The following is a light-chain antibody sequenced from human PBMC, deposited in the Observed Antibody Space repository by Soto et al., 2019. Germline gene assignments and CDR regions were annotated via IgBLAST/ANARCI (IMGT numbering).Light chain of an antibody. V-gene: IGKV3D-15*01. CDR3: QQGDIWPWT. CDR1: QTVSSH. Sequence: VVMTESPFTLSVSLLQRATLSFMASQTVSSHIAWYQQKPGQAPRLLISGVFVRATGIPGRFSGSGSGTEFTLTISSLQSEDFATYYCQQGDIWPWTFGQGTKVDIK. J-gene: IGKJ1*01. CDR2: GVF.